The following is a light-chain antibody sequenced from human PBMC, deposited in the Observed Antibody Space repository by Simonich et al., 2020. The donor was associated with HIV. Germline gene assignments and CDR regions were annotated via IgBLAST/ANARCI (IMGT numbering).Light chain of an antibody. CDR1: QSISSY. Sequence: DIPLTQSPSSLSASVGASVTITCRASQSISSYLNWYQQKPGKAPKLLIYAASSLQSGVPSRFSGSGSGTDFTLTISSLQPEDFATYYCQQSYSTPPTFGQGTKVEIK. V-gene: IGKV1-39*01. J-gene: IGKJ1*01. CDR3: QQSYSTPPT. CDR2: AAS.